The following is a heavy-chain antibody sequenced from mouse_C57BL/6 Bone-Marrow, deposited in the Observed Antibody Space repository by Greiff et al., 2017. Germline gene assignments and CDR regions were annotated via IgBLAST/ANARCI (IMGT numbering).Heavy chain of an antibody. CDR1: GFNIKDDY. J-gene: IGHJ1*03. CDR2: IDPENGDT. Sequence: EVQLQQSGAELVRPGASVKLSCTASGFNIKDDYMHWVKQRPEQGLEWIGWIDPENGDTEDASKFQGKATITADTSSNTAYLQLSSLTSEDTAVYYCTTGTVVADWYFDVWGTGTTVTVSS. CDR3: TTGTVVADWYFDV. D-gene: IGHD1-1*01. V-gene: IGHV14-4*01.